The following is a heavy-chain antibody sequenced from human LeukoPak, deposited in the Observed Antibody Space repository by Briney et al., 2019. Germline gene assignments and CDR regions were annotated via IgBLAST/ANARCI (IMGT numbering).Heavy chain of an antibody. CDR1: GFTFSNYA. Sequence: GGSLRLSCAASGFTFSNYAMTWVRQAPGKGLEWVSAISGSGDRTYYADSVKGRFTVSRDNSKNTLHLQVNSLRGGDTAVYYCANGISWFDPWGQGTLVTVSS. V-gene: IGHV3-23*01. CDR3: ANGISWFDP. CDR2: ISGSGDRT. J-gene: IGHJ5*02. D-gene: IGHD1-26*01.